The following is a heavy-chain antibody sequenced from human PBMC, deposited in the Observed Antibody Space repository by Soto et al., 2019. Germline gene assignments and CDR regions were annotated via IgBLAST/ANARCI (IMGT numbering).Heavy chain of an antibody. CDR3: ARGPPIVVVTAINNWFDP. D-gene: IGHD2-21*02. Sequence: LSLTCAVYGGSFSGYYWSWIRQPPGKGLEWIGEINHSGSTNYNPSLKSRVTISVDTSKNQFSLKLSSVTAADTAVYYCARGPPIVVVTAINNWFDPWGQGTLVTVSS. CDR1: GGSFSGYY. V-gene: IGHV4-34*01. CDR2: INHSGST. J-gene: IGHJ5*02.